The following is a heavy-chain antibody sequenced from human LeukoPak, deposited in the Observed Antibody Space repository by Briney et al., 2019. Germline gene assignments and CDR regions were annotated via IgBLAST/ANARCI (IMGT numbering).Heavy chain of an antibody. Sequence: PGRSLRLSCAASGFAFSSYGMHWVRKAPGKGLEWVAVISYDGSNKYYADSVKGRFTISRDNAKNSLWLQMNSLRAEDTAVYYCARDRRGMTTVAPYYYHYMDVWGKGTTVTVSS. CDR1: GFAFSSYG. CDR3: ARDRRGMTTVAPYYYHYMDV. V-gene: IGHV3-30*03. D-gene: IGHD4-11*01. CDR2: ISYDGSNK. J-gene: IGHJ6*03.